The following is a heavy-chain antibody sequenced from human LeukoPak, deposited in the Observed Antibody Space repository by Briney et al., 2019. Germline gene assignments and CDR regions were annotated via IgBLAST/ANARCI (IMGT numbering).Heavy chain of an antibody. J-gene: IGHJ4*02. CDR1: GGSVSSGNYY. CDR3: VGVDDYVHDY. V-gene: IGHV4-61*01. D-gene: IGHD3-16*01. Sequence: PSETLSLTCTVSGGSVSSGNYYWSWIRQPPGKGLEWIGYIYYSGSTNYNPSLKSRVTISADTSKKQFSLKLSSVTAADTAVYYCVGVDDYVHDYWGQGTLVTVSS. CDR2: IYYSGST.